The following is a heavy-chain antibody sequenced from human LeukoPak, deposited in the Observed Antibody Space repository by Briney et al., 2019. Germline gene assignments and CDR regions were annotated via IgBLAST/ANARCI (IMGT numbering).Heavy chain of an antibody. D-gene: IGHD3-3*01. CDR2: IYYSGRA. V-gene: IGHV4-59*08. J-gene: IGHJ1*01. CDR3: ANSQQRITIFGVVIVVLQY. Sequence: SETLSLTCSVSGGSNRSYYWSWIRHPPGEGREWIRYIYYSGRANDNPSPMCRATISVPTSTNQFPLKRSSVTGADTAVYYCANSQQRITIFGVVIVVLQYWGQGALVTVSS. CDR1: GGSNRSYY.